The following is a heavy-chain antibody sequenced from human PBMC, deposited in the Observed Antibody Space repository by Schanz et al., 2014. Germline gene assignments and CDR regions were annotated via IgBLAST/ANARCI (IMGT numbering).Heavy chain of an antibody. CDR1: GFTLTSYA. Sequence: EVQVVESGGGLVQPGGSLRLSCEASGFTLTSYALTWVRQAPGKGLEWVSSISRSSSSIYYADSVKGRFTISRDNAKNSLYLQMHSLRAEDTAVYYCVREVGAAAGLAWGLDYWGRGTLVTVSS. V-gene: IGHV3-21*01. CDR3: VREVGAAAGLAWGLDY. J-gene: IGHJ4*02. CDR2: ISRSSSSI. D-gene: IGHD6-13*01.